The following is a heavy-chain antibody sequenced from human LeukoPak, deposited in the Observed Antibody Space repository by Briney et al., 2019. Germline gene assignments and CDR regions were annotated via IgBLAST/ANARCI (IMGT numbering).Heavy chain of an antibody. CDR1: XASISSGANY. D-gene: IGHD4-17*01. CDR2: IYPNGRT. Sequence: CTVSXASISSGANYWHWLRQPAGKGLEWIGRIYPNGRTQYNPSLQSRVTIGLNNHKKQFSLKQTSVNVAGHAGDYCARPSDYADFQDWGQGTLVTVSS. J-gene: IGHJ1*01. CDR3: ARPSDYADFQD. V-gene: IGHV4-61*02.